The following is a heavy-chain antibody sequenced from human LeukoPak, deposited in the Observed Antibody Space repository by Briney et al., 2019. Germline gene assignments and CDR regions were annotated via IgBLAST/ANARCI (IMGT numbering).Heavy chain of an antibody. D-gene: IGHD3-10*01. J-gene: IGHJ4*02. CDR3: ARAIWFGESRFDY. Sequence: SETLSLTCAVYGGSFSGYYWSWIRQPPGKGLEWTGEINHSGSTNYNPSLKSRVTISVDTSKNQFSLKLSSVTAADTAVYYCARAIWFGESRFDYWGQGTLVTVSS. V-gene: IGHV4-34*01. CDR1: GGSFSGYY. CDR2: INHSGST.